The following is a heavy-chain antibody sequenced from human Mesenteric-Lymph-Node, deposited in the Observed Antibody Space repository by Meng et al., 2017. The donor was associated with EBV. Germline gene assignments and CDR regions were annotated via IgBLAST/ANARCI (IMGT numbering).Heavy chain of an antibody. CDR1: GDTISSYA. J-gene: IGHJ4*02. D-gene: IGHD1-26*01. V-gene: IGHV1-69*01. Sequence: QVERVQSGGEVKKPGSSVKVSCKASGDTISSYAISWVRQAPGQGLEWMGGIIPMYPSVSYSQKFQGRVTLSADESTSTVYMELRSLTSEDTAVYYCARDPRSPPGGTFWGQGTLVTVSS. CDR2: IIPMYPSV. CDR3: ARDPRSPPGGTF.